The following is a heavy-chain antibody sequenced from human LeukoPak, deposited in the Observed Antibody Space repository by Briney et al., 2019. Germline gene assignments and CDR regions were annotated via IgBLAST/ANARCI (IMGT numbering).Heavy chain of an antibody. J-gene: IGHJ4*02. CDR3: ARELLGAPTPGGY. CDR2: VHKSGRT. Sequence: PSETLSLTCALSTVSGSSGNFWSWVRQPPGEGLEWIGEVHKSGRTNYNPSLKTRVTISIDASKNQLSLELTSVTAADTAVYYCARELLGAPTPGGYWGQGTRVTVSS. CDR1: TVSGSSGNF. D-gene: IGHD1-26*01. V-gene: IGHV4-4*02.